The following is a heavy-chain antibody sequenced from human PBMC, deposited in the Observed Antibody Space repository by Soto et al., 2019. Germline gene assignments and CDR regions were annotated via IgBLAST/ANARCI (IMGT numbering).Heavy chain of an antibody. D-gene: IGHD5-12*01. V-gene: IGHV5-51*03. J-gene: IGHJ6*02. CDR3: VRMGFSGGGYLSCDYYGMDI. CDR2: IYPDESDT. CDR1: GYSFTKYW. Sequence: EVQLVQSGAEVKEPGESLKISCKGSGYSFTKYWIGWVRQMPGKGLEWMAIIYPDESDTRYSPSFQGRVTISADKSISSAYVEWSSLKSSDTAMYYCVRMGFSGGGYLSCDYYGMDIWGQGATVTVSS.